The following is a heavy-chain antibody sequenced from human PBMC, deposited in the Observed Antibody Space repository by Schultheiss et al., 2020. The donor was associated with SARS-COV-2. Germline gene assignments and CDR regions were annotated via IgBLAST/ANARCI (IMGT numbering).Heavy chain of an antibody. CDR3: ARDRRYYGILTGYQDYGMDV. V-gene: IGHV3-33*01. Sequence: GGSLRLSCAASGFTFRSYGMHWVRQAPGKGLEWVAVIWYDGSNKCYADSVKGRFSISRDNSKNTLYLQMNSLRAEDTAVYYCARDRRYYGILTGYQDYGMDVWGQGTTVTVSS. CDR2: IWYDGSNK. CDR1: GFTFRSYG. J-gene: IGHJ6*02. D-gene: IGHD3-9*01.